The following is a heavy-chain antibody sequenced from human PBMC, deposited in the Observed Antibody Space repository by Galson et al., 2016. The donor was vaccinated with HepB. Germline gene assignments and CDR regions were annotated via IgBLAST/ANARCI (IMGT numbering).Heavy chain of an antibody. D-gene: IGHD2-15*01. CDR1: GGTFSSYA. CDR3: AREYCSRGNCYPTLDS. V-gene: IGHV1-69*13. Sequence: SVKVSCKASGGTFSSYAVTWIRQAPGQGLEWMGGILPMFGTPNFIQKFHDRVTFTADESTNTAYLELRSLKSDDTAAYFCAREYCSRGNCYPTLDSWGQGTLVTVSS. CDR2: ILPMFGTP. J-gene: IGHJ4*02.